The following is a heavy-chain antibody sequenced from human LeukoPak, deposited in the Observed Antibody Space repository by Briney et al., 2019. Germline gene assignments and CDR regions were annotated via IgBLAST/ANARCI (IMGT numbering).Heavy chain of an antibody. Sequence: GGSLRLSCAASGFTFSNYLMNWVRQAPGKGLEWVSSISSSSSYIYYADSVKGRFTISRDNAKNSLYLQMNSLRAEDTAVYYCARDLIPFYSGSYGMDVWGQGTTVTVSS. CDR3: ARDLIPFYSGSYGMDV. V-gene: IGHV3-21*01. CDR1: GFTFSNYL. D-gene: IGHD1-26*01. CDR2: ISSSSSYI. J-gene: IGHJ6*02.